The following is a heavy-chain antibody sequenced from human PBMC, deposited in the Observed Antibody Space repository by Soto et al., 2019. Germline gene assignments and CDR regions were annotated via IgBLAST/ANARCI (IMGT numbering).Heavy chain of an antibody. J-gene: IGHJ5*02. Sequence: PSETLSLTCAVSGGSISSSNWWSWVRQPPGKGLEWIGEIYHSGSTNYNPSLKSRVTISVDKSKNQFSLKLSSVTAADTAVYYCARDLEYYYGSGTNRFGPWGQGTLVTVS. D-gene: IGHD3-10*01. CDR3: ARDLEYYYGSGTNRFGP. V-gene: IGHV4-4*02. CDR2: IYHSGST. CDR1: GGSISSSNW.